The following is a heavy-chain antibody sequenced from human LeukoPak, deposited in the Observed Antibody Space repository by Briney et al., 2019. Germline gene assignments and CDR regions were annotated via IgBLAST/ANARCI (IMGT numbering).Heavy chain of an antibody. CDR2: IKQDGSEK. CDR3: ARALRYFDWLLLGNTYYFDY. CDR1: GFTFSSYG. D-gene: IGHD3-9*01. V-gene: IGHV3-7*04. J-gene: IGHJ4*02. Sequence: GGSLRLSCAASGFTFSSYGMRWVRQARGKGREGVANIKQDGSEKYYVDSVKGRFTISRDNAKNSLYLQMNSLRAEDTAVYYCARALRYFDWLLLGNTYYFDYWGQGTLVTVSS.